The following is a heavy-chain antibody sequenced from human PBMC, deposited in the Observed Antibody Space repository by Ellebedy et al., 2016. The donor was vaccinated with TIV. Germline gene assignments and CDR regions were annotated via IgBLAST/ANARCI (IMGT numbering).Heavy chain of an antibody. V-gene: IGHV1-18*04. CDR3: ARYCNSTTCSNWFDP. D-gene: IGHD2-2*01. Sequence: AASVKVSCKTSGYTFTSYGISWVRQAPGQGLEWMGWISAYNGNTNYAQMPQGRVTMTTDTFTSTAYMELRSLRSDDTAVYYCARYCNSTTCSNWFDPWGQGTLVTVSS. CDR2: ISAYNGNT. J-gene: IGHJ5*02. CDR1: GYTFTSYG.